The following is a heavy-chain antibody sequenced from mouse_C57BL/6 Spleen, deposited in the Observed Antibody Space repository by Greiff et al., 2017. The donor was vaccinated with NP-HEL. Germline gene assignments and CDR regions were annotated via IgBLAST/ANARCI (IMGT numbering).Heavy chain of an antibody. J-gene: IGHJ4*01. CDR3: ARNGDDWDYYAMDY. D-gene: IGHD4-1*01. CDR1: GYTFTDYY. Sequence: VQLQQSGAELVKPGASVKISCKASGYTFTDYYINWVKQRPGQGLEWIGKIGPGSGSTYYNEKFKGKATLTSDKSSSTAYMQLSSLTSEDSAVYFCARNGDDWDYYAMDYWGQGTSVTVSS. V-gene: IGHV1-77*01. CDR2: IGPGSGST.